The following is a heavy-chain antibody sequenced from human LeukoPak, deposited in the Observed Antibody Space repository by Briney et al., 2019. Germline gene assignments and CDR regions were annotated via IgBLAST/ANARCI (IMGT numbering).Heavy chain of an antibody. V-gene: IGHV7-4-1*02. CDR3: ARDVLYYDILTGYPKGNWFDP. CDR1: GYTFTSYA. CDR2: INTNTGNP. Sequence: ASVKVSCKASGYTFTSYAMNWVRQAPGQGLEWMGWINTNTGNPTYAQGFTGRFVFSLDTSVSTAHLQISSLKAEDTAVYYCARDVLYYDILTGYPKGNWFDPWGQGTLVTVSS. J-gene: IGHJ5*02. D-gene: IGHD3-9*01.